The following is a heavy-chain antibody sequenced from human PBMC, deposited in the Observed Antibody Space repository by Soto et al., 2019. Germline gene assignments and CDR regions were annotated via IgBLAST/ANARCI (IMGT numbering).Heavy chain of an antibody. J-gene: IGHJ6*02. CDR1: GYTFTSYG. V-gene: IGHV1-18*01. Sequence: ASVKVSCKASGYTFTSYGISWVRQAPGQGLEWMGWISAYNGNTNYAQKLQGRVTMTTDTSTSTAYMELRSLRSDDTAVYYCARTGTTPFYCYGMDVWGQGTTVTVSS. CDR2: ISAYNGNT. CDR3: ARTGTTPFYCYGMDV. D-gene: IGHD1-7*01.